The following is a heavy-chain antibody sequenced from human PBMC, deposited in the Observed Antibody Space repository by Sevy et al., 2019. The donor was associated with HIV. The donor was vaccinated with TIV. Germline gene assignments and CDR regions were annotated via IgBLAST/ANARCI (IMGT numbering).Heavy chain of an antibody. J-gene: IGHJ3*02. D-gene: IGHD2-15*01. CDR2: ISHDGSLK. CDR3: AKGSRATGSAFDI. Sequence: GGSLRLSCAASGFTFSSHEMSWVRQAPGKGLEWVAVISHDGSLKYYADSVRGRVTISRDSSKNTVSLQMNSLRLEDTAVYYCAKGSRATGSAFDIWGQGTMVTVSS. CDR1: GFTFSSHE. V-gene: IGHV3-30*18.